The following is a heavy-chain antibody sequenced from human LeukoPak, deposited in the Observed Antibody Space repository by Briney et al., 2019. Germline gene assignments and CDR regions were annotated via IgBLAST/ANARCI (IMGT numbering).Heavy chain of an antibody. D-gene: IGHD3-16*01. J-gene: IGHJ4*02. CDR1: GFTFSSYS. Sequence: PGGSLRLSCAASGFTFSSYSMNWVRQAPGKGLEWVSSISSSSSYIYYADSVKGRFTISRDNAKNSLYLQMNSLRAGDPAVFFFAGGSGGGEFIGTYWGQGTLVTVSS. CDR3: AGGSGGGEFIGTY. CDR2: ISSSSSYI. V-gene: IGHV3-21*01.